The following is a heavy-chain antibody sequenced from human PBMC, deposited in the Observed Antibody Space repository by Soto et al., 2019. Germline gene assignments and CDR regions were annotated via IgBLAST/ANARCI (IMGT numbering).Heavy chain of an antibody. Sequence: SETLSLTCTVSGGSISSYYWSWIRQPPGKGLEWIGYIYYSGSTNYNPSLKSRVTISVDTSKNQFSLKLSSVTAADTAVYYCAGSRAQSWYDWFDPWGQGTLVTVSS. V-gene: IGHV4-59*01. CDR3: AGSRAQSWYDWFDP. CDR1: GGSISSYY. J-gene: IGHJ5*02. CDR2: IYYSGST. D-gene: IGHD6-13*01.